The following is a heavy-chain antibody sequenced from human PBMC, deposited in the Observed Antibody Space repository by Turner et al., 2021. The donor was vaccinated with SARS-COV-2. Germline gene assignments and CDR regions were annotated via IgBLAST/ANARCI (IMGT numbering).Heavy chain of an antibody. V-gene: IGHV3-30-3*01. Sequence: QVQLVESGGGVVQPGRFLRLSCAASGFTFSSYAMNWVRQAPGKGLELVAVISYDGSNKYYADSVKGRFTISRDNYKNTLYLQMNSLRAEDTAVYYCAGIQSYDRSDYYGMDVWGQGTTVTVSS. CDR1: GFTFSSYA. CDR3: AGIQSYDRSDYYGMDV. J-gene: IGHJ6*02. D-gene: IGHD3-22*01. CDR2: ISYDGSNK.